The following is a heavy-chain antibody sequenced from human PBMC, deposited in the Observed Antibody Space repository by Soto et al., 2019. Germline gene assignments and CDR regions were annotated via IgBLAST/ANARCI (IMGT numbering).Heavy chain of an antibody. CDR1: GFTFSSYA. J-gene: IGHJ4*02. Sequence: EVQLLESGGGLVQPGGSLRLSCAASGFTFSSYAMTWVRQAPGKGLEWVSTISGSGRSTYYADSVEGRLTISRDNSKNTLYLQMNSLRAEDTAVYYGGRGQLGGGNVYGCWDSWGQGTLVTVSS. CDR3: GRGQLGGGNVYGCWDS. D-gene: IGHD5-18*01. CDR2: ISGSGRST. V-gene: IGHV3-23*01.